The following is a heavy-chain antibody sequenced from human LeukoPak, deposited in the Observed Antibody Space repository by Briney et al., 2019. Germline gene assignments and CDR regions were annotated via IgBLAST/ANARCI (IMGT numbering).Heavy chain of an antibody. D-gene: IGHD3-3*01. CDR1: GFTFSSYA. CDR2: IRSKAYGGTT. Sequence: GGSLRLSCAASGFTFSSYAMSWVRQAPGKGLEWVGFIRSKAYGGTTEYAASVKGRFTISRDDSKSIAYLQMNSLKTEDTAVYYCTTDQDSGSFDFWSGYSIYYYYMDVWGKGTTVTISS. V-gene: IGHV3-49*04. J-gene: IGHJ6*03. CDR3: TTDQDSGSFDFWSGYSIYYYYMDV.